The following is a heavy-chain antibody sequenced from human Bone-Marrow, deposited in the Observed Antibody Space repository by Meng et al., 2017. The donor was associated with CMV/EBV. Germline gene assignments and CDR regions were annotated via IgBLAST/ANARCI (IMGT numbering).Heavy chain of an antibody. CDR3: ARDDGRFGEFLNYYYGMDV. Sequence: GESLKISCAASGFTFSSYGMHWVRQAPGKGLEWVAFIRYDGSNKYYADSVKGRFTISRDNSKNTLYLQMNSLRAEDSAVYYCARDDGRFGEFLNYYYGMDVWGQGTTVTVSS. V-gene: IGHV3-30*02. D-gene: IGHD3-10*01. J-gene: IGHJ6*02. CDR2: IRYDGSNK. CDR1: GFTFSSYG.